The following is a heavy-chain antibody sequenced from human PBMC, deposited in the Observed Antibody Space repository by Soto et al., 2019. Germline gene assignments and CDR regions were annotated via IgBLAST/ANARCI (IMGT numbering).Heavy chain of an antibody. CDR2: IDWADDK. Sequence: PGKALEWLALIDWADDKYYSTSLKTRLTISKDTSKNQVVLTMTNVEPVDTATYFCSRAVGGFTYGYPDYWGQGTLVTVSS. CDR3: SRAVGGFTYGYPDY. J-gene: IGHJ4*02. V-gene: IGHV2-70*01. D-gene: IGHD5-18*01.